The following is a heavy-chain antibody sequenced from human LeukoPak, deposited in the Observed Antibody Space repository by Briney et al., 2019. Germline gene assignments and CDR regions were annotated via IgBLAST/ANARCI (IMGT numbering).Heavy chain of an antibody. CDR2: IYYSGST. J-gene: IGHJ4*02. CDR3: ARYVVVTAYFDY. CDR1: GGSNSSYY. Sequence: PSETLSLTCTVSGGSNSSYYWSWIRQPPGKGLEWIGYIYYSGSTNYNPSLKSRVTISVDTSKNQFSLKLSSVTAADTAVYYCARYVVVTAYFDYWGQGTLVTVSS. V-gene: IGHV4-59*01. D-gene: IGHD2-21*02.